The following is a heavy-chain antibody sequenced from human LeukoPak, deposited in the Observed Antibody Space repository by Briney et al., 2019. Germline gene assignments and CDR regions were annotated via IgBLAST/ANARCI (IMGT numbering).Heavy chain of an antibody. CDR3: ASTLGYCSGGSCYPWFDP. CDR2: IIPIFGTA. Sequence: GSSLQVSCKASGCTFSSYAISWVRQAPGQGLEWMGSIIPIFGTANYAQKFQGRVTITTDESTSTAYMELSSLRSEDTAVYYCASTLGYCSGGSCYPWFDPWGQGTLVTVSS. J-gene: IGHJ5*02. CDR1: GCTFSSYA. V-gene: IGHV1-69*05. D-gene: IGHD2-15*01.